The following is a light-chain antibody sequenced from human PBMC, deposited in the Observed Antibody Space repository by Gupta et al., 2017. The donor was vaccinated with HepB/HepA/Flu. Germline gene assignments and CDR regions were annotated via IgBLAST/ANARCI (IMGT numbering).Light chain of an antibody. V-gene: IGLV1-47*01. CDR3: AAADDSMSGRV. CDR1: SSNIGSNY. CDR2: RNN. Sequence: QSVLTQPPSASGTPGQRVTISCSGSSSNIGSNYVYWYHQLPGPAPKLLIYRNNQRPSGVPDRYSGSKSGTTASLATSGLRSEDEADDYCAAADDSMSGRVFGGGTKLTVL. J-gene: IGLJ2*01.